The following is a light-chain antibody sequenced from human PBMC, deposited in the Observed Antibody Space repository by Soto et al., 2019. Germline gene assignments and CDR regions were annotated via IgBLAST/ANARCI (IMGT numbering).Light chain of an antibody. CDR3: QQSYFSQFT. J-gene: IGKJ3*01. CDR2: ATS. V-gene: IGKV1-39*01. Sequence: DIQMTQSPSSLSAAVGDSVTITCRASQNVNRFLHWYQQSPGRAPKLLIYATSTLQSGVPSRFTGSGFGTEFTLTISSLQPEDFGTYFCQQSYFSQFTFGPGTKVHIK. CDR1: QNVNRF.